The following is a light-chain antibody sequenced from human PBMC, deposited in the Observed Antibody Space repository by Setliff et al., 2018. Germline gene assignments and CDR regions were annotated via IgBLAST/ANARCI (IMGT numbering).Light chain of an antibody. Sequence: QSALAQPPSASGSPGQSVTISCTGTSSDVGGYNRVSWYQQYPGKAPKVMIYEVTKRPSGVPDRFSGSKSGNTASLTVSGLQAEDEGDYYCGSYTGTETPYVFGIGTKVTVL. CDR3: GSYTGTETPYV. CDR2: EVT. J-gene: IGLJ1*01. V-gene: IGLV2-8*01. CDR1: SSDVGGYNR.